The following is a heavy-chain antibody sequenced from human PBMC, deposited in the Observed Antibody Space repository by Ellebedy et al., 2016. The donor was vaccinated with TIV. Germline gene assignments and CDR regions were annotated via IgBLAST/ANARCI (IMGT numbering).Heavy chain of an antibody. V-gene: IGHV2-70*13. CDR2: IDWVDDK. Sequence: SGPTLVKPTQTLTLTCTFSGFSLSTRGMCVSWIRQPPGKALEWLALIDWVDDKYYTTSLKTRLTISKDTSKNQVVLTMTYMDPVDTATYYCARIPGYYDSSPASDYWGQGTLVTVSS. D-gene: IGHD3-22*01. J-gene: IGHJ4*02. CDR3: ARIPGYYDSSPASDY. CDR1: GFSLSTRGMC.